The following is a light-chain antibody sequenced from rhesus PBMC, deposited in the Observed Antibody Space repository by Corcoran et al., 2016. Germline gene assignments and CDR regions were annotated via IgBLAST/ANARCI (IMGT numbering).Light chain of an antibody. V-gene: IGKV3-10*01. J-gene: IGKJ2*01. CDR2: GAS. CDR1: QSVSTY. Sequence: QIILTQSPATLSLSPGERATLSCRASQSVSTYLAWYQQKPGQPPRLLIFGASGRATGIPARFTDDGSVTDFTLTITSLEPEYVGVYYYYQHSSGYSFGQGTKVEIK. CDR3: YQHSSGYS.